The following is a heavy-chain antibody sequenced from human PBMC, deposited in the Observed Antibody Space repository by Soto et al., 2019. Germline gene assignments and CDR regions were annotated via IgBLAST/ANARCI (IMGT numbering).Heavy chain of an antibody. V-gene: IGHV3-9*01. CDR3: AKDHMWGDYSNWYYFNF. CDR1: GFTFADYA. J-gene: IGHJ4*02. D-gene: IGHD4-4*01. Sequence: EVQLVESGGGLVQPGTSLRLSCAASGFTFADYAMHWVRQAPGKGLEWVAGISWNSGSIGYADSVKGRLTISRDNAKNSLYLQMNSLRAKDTALYVCAKDHMWGDYSNWYYFNFWGQGTLVTVSS. CDR2: ISWNSGSI.